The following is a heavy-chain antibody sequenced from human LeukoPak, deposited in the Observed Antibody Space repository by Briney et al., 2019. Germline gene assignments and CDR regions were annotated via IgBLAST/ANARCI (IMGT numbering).Heavy chain of an antibody. J-gene: IGHJ4*02. V-gene: IGHV1-2*02. Sequence: EASVKVSCKASGYTFIGYYILWVRQAPGQGLEWMGWINPNSGGTNYAQKLQGRVTMTRDTSIRTAYMELTRQTSDDTAVYYCARRWGFCVGKITVLDSGGQGSLVTVSS. CDR1: GYTFIGYY. D-gene: IGHD2-21*01. CDR2: INPNSGGT. CDR3: ARRWGFCVGKITVLDS.